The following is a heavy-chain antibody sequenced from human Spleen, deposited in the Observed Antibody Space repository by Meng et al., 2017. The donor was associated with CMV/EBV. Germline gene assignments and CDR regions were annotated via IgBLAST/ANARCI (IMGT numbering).Heavy chain of an antibody. D-gene: IGHD5-18*01. CDR1: GFTFDDYG. V-gene: IGHV3-20*04. Sequence: GESLKISCAASGFTFDDYGMSWVRQVPGQGLEWISNINWSGDNTAYADSVRGRFTISRDNAKNSLYLQMNSLRAEDTAVYYCARDLLSPYSRGYRRYYGMDVWGQGTTVTVSS. CDR2: INWSGDNT. J-gene: IGHJ6*02. CDR3: ARDLLSPYSRGYRRYYGMDV.